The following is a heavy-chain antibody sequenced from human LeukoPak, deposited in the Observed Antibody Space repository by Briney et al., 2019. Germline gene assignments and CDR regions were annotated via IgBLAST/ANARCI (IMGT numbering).Heavy chain of an antibody. CDR3: AKESRLRYFDWSYYFDY. CDR1: RFTFSSYG. Sequence: GGSLRLSCAASRFTFSSYGMHWVRQAPGKGLEWVAFIRYDGSNKYYADSVKGRFTISRDNSKNTLYLQMNSLRAEDTAVYYCAKESRLRYFDWSYYFDYWGQGTLVTVSS. J-gene: IGHJ4*02. V-gene: IGHV3-30*02. CDR2: IRYDGSNK. D-gene: IGHD3-9*01.